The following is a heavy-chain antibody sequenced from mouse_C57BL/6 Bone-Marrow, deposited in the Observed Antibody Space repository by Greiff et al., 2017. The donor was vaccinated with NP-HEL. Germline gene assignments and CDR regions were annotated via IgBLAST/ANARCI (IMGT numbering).Heavy chain of an antibody. D-gene: IGHD1-1*01. CDR2: IYPRDGST. CDR3: ARGRYRGYYFDY. J-gene: IGHJ2*01. CDR1: GYTFTDHT. V-gene: IGHV1-78*01. Sequence: VKVVESDAELVKPGASVKISCKVSGYTFTDHTIHWMKQRPEQGLEWIGYIYPRDGSTKYNEKFKGKATLTADKSSSTAYMQLNSLTSEDSAVYFCARGRYRGYYFDYWGQGTTLTVSS.